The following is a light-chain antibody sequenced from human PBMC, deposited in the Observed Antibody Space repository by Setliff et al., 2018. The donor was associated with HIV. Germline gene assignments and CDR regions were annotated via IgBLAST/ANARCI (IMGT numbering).Light chain of an antibody. CDR2: EVS. J-gene: IGLJ1*01. V-gene: IGLV2-14*01. CDR1: SSDVGAYNY. Sequence: QSALAQPASVSGSPGQSITVSCTGTSSDVGAYNYVSWYQQHPGKAPKLMMYEVSERPLGVSNRFSGSKSGNTASLTISGLQAEDEADYYCTSYTSQSTPVFGTGTKGTV. CDR3: TSYTSQSTPV.